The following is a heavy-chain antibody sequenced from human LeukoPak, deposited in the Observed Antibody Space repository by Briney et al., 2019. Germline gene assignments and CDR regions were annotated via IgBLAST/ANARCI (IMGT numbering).Heavy chain of an antibody. CDR2: ISPNGADT. CDR3: ARAAIAVAGDYHYHYMDV. V-gene: IGHV1-2*02. Sequence: VASVKVSCTASGYTLSGHYMHWVRQAPGQGLEWMGWISPNGADTDYAQRFQGRVTMTRDTSISTAYMKLSRLRSDDTAVYYCARAAIAVAGDYHYHYMDVWGKGTTITVSS. CDR1: GYTLSGHY. J-gene: IGHJ6*03. D-gene: IGHD6-19*01.